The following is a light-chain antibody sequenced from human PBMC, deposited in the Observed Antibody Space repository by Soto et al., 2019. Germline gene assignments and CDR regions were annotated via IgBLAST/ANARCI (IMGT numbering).Light chain of an antibody. CDR2: KAS. J-gene: IGKJ2*01. V-gene: IGKV1-5*03. CDR3: QQYNSS. CDR1: QSISSW. Sequence: DIQMTQSPATLSASVGDRVTITCRASQSISSWLAWYQQKPGKAPKLLIYKASSLETGVPSRFSGSGSGTEFTLTISGLQPDDFANYYCQQYNSSFGQGTKLEIK.